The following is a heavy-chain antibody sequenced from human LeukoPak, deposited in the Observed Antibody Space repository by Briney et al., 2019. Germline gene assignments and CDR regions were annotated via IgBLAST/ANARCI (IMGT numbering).Heavy chain of an antibody. D-gene: IGHD3-22*01. V-gene: IGHV4-59*01. CDR1: GGSISSYY. Sequence: PSETLSLTCTVSGGSISSYYWSWIRQPPGKGLEWIGYIYYSGSTNYNPSLKSRVTISVDTSKNQFSLKLSSVTAADTAVYYCARTYYYDSSGYHLDYWGQGTLVTVSS. CDR3: ARTYYYDSSGYHLDY. J-gene: IGHJ4*02. CDR2: IYYSGST.